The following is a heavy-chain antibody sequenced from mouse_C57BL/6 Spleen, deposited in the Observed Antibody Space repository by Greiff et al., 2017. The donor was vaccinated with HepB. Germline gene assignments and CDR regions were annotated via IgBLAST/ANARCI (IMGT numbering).Heavy chain of an antibody. Sequence: VQLQQSGGGLVKPGGSLKLSCAASGFTFSDYGMHWVRQAPEKGLEWVAYISSGSSTIYYADTVKGRFTISRDNAKNTLFLPMTSLRSEDTAMYYCARTYDYGWYFDVWGTGTTVTVSS. CDR3: ARTYDYGWYFDV. CDR2: ISSGSSTI. J-gene: IGHJ1*03. D-gene: IGHD2-4*01. CDR1: GFTFSDYG. V-gene: IGHV5-17*01.